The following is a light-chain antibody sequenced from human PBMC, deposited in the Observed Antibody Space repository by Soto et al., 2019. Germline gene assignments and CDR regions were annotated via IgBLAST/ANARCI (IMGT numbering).Light chain of an antibody. V-gene: IGKV3-20*01. CDR3: QQYGSSPPLT. Sequence: IVLTQSPVTLSLSPGEVSTLSCSASQSVGSSYLAWYQQKPVQAPRLLIYGASSRATGIPDRFSGSGSGTDFTLTISRLETEDFAVYYCQQYGSSPPLTFGGGTKVDIK. CDR2: GAS. J-gene: IGKJ4*01. CDR1: QSVGSSY.